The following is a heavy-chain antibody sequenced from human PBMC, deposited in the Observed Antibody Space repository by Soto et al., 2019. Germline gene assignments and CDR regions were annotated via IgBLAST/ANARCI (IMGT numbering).Heavy chain of an antibody. Sequence: QVQLVQSGAEVKKPGSSVKVSCKASGGTFSSYAISWVRQAPGQGLEWMGGIIPIFGTAHYAQKFQGRVTITADESTRTHYMELRSLRSEDTAVYYCARHVPAAGYYYGMDVWGQGTTVTVSS. D-gene: IGHD2-2*01. CDR2: IIPIFGTA. V-gene: IGHV1-69*12. CDR1: GGTFSSYA. J-gene: IGHJ6*02. CDR3: ARHVPAAGYYYGMDV.